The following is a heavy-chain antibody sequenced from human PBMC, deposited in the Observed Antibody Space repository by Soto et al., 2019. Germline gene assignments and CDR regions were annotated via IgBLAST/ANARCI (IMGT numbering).Heavy chain of an antibody. CDR2: ISSNGGST. CDR3: ARDVLGGRYSMEV. D-gene: IGHD1-26*01. V-gene: IGHV3-64*01. CDR1: GFTFSSYA. Sequence: EVQLVESGGGLVQPGGSLRLSCAASGFTFSSYAMHWVRQAPGKGLEYVSAISSNGGSTYYANSVKGRFTISRDNSKNTLYLQRGSLRAEGMAVYYCARDVLGGRYSMEVWGQGTTVTVSS. J-gene: IGHJ6*03.